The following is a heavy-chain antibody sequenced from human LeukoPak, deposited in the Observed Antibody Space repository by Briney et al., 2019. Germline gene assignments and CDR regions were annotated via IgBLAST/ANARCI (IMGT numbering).Heavy chain of an antibody. V-gene: IGHV3-23*01. CDR3: AKDPRGITIFGVVNHDY. Sequence: GGSLRLSCAASGFTFSSYAMSWVRQAPGKGLEWVSAISGSGGSTYYADSVKGRFTISRDNSKNTLYLQMNSLRAEDTAVYYCAKDPRGITIFGVVNHDYWGQGTLVIVSS. CDR1: GFTFSSYA. J-gene: IGHJ4*02. CDR2: ISGSGGST. D-gene: IGHD3-3*01.